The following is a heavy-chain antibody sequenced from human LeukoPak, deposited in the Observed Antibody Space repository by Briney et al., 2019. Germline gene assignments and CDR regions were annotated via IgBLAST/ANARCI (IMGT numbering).Heavy chain of an antibody. CDR3: ARVTVGAALGFDY. J-gene: IGHJ4*02. Sequence: GGSLRLSCVASGFTFSNYWMTWVRQAPGKGLEWVSSISSSSSYIYYADSVKGRFTISRDNAKNSLYLQMNSLRAEDTAVYYCARVTVGAALGFDYWGQGTLVTVSS. D-gene: IGHD2-15*01. CDR2: ISSSSSYI. V-gene: IGHV3-21*01. CDR1: GFTFSNYW.